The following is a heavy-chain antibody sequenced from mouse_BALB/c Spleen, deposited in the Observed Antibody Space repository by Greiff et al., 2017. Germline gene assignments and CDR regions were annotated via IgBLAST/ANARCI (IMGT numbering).Heavy chain of an antibody. CDR3: ARPKPYLDY. V-gene: IGHV5-17*02. Sequence: EVHLVESGGGLVQPGGSRKLSCAASGFTFSSFGMHWVRQAPEKGLEWVAYISSGSSTIYYADTVKGRFTISRDNPKNTLFLQMTSLRSEDTAMYYCARPKPYLDYWGQGTTLTVSS. D-gene: IGHD6-1*01. CDR2: ISSGSSTI. J-gene: IGHJ2*01. CDR1: GFTFSSFG.